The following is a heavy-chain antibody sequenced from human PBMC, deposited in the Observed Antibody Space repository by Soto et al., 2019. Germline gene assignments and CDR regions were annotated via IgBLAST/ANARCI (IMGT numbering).Heavy chain of an antibody. J-gene: IGHJ4*02. D-gene: IGHD3-10*01. CDR1: GYTFTSYG. V-gene: IGHV1-18*01. Sequence: ASVKVSCKASGYTFTSYGISWVRQAPGQGLEWMGWISAYNGNTNYAQKFQGRVTMTRDTSTSTVYMELSSLRSEDTAVYYCARDVDGRSWFLTVLAFWGKGTLVT. CDR2: ISAYNGNT. CDR3: ARDVDGRSWFLTVLAF.